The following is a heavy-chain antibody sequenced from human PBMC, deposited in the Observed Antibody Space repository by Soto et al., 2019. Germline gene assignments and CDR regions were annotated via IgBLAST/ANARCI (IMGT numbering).Heavy chain of an antibody. V-gene: IGHV3-30-3*01. CDR1: GFTFGTYA. D-gene: IGHD5-12*01. Sequence: GGSLRLSCAASGFTFGTYAMHWVRQAPGKGLEWAAVISYDGSKKFYADSVKGRFTISRDNPENTLSLQMNGLRDEDTAVYYFACSQVNSAFDSGGYYYYGVDVWGQGTTVTVSS. CDR3: ACSQVNSAFDSGGYYYYGVDV. CDR2: ISYDGSKK. J-gene: IGHJ6*02.